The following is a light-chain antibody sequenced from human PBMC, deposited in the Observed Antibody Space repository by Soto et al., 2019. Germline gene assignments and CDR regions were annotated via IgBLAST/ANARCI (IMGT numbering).Light chain of an antibody. J-gene: IGKJ4*01. CDR2: DAS. Sequence: EIVLTQSPATLSLSPGERAPLSSRASQSVSSYLAWYQQKPGQAPSLLIYDASNRATGIPARFSGSGSGPDVTLTISSLEPEDFAVYYCQQRRHWLTFGGGTKVEIK. CDR3: QQRRHWLT. V-gene: IGKV3-11*01. CDR1: QSVSSY.